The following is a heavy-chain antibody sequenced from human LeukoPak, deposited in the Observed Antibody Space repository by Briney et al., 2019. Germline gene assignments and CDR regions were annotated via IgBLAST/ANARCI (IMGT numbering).Heavy chain of an antibody. J-gene: IGHJ1*01. V-gene: IGHV1-18*01. Sequence: VASVKVSCKASGYTFTSYGISWVRQAPGQGLEWMGWISAYNGNTNYAQKLQGRVTMTTDTSTSTAYMELRSLRSDDTAVYYCARDAGMYSSSWHEYFQHWGQGTLVTVSS. CDR1: GYTFTSYG. CDR2: ISAYNGNT. CDR3: ARDAGMYSSSWHEYFQH. D-gene: IGHD6-13*01.